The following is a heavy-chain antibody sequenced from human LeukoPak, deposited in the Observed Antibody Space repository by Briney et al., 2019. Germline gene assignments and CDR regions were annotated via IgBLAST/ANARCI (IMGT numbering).Heavy chain of an antibody. V-gene: IGHV1-46*01. CDR2: INPSSDKT. D-gene: IGHD6-19*01. J-gene: IGHJ3*01. CDR1: GYTFRNYY. Sequence: ASVKVSCKAFGYTFRNYYMHWVRQAPGQGLEWMGIINPSSDKTNYAQKFQGRVTMTRDISTSTVYMELNSLRFEDTAVYYCARDLRTIAVTGIGVFDVWGRGTKVTVSS. CDR3: ARDLRTIAVTGIGVFDV.